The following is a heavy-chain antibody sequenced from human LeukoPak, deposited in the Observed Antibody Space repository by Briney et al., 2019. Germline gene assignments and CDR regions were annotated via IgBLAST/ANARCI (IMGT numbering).Heavy chain of an antibody. J-gene: IGHJ4*02. V-gene: IGHV4-4*07. CDR2: IYTSGST. CDR1: GGSISSYY. Sequence: SETLSLTCTVSGGSISSYYWSWIRQPAGKGLEWIGRIYTSGSTNYNPSLKSRVTMSVDTSKNQFSLKLSSVTAADTAVYYCARLQGSGSYYDPPNYFDYWGQGTLVTVSS. D-gene: IGHD3-10*01. CDR3: ARLQGSGSYYDPPNYFDY.